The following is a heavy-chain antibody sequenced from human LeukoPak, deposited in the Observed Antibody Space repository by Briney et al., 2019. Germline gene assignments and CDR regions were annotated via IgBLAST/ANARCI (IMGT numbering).Heavy chain of an antibody. J-gene: IGHJ6*02. CDR1: GFPFSSYW. CDR3: ASDSPYYGMDV. Sequence: PGGSLRLSCAASGFPFSSYWMHWVRLVPGKGLLWVSRINSDGSATIYADSVRGRFTISRDNAKNTLYLQMSGLRVEDTAVYHCASDSPYYGMDVWGQGTTVTVSS. V-gene: IGHV3-74*01. CDR2: INSDGSAT.